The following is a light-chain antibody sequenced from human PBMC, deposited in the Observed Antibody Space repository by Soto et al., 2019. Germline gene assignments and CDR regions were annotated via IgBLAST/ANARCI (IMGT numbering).Light chain of an antibody. V-gene: IGKV1-27*01. J-gene: IGKJ5*01. CDR2: AAS. CDR1: QGMSNF. Sequence: DIQMTQSTSSLSASVGDRVTITCRASQGMSNFLAWYQQKPGKVPKLLISAASTLQSGVPSRFSGSGSGTDFTLTITSLQPEDVATYYCQKYSSVITFGQGTRREIK. CDR3: QKYSSVIT.